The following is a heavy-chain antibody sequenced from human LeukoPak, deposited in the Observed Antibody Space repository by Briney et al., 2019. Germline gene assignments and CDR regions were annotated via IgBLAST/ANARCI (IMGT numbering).Heavy chain of an antibody. V-gene: IGHV3-23*01. CDR2: ISGSGGST. CDR3: AIDSTCFSTISCYWCY. J-gene: IGHJ4*02. CDR1: GFTFSTHA. Sequence: GGSLRLSCAASGFTFSTHAMSWARQAPGKGLEWVSTISGSGGSTYYADSVKGRFTISRDNSKNTLYLRMNSLRADDTAVYYCAIDSTCFSTISCYWCYWGQGTLVTVSS. D-gene: IGHD2-2*01.